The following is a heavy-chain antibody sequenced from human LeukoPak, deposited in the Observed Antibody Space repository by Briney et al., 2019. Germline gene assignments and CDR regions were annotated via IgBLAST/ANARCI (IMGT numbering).Heavy chain of an antibody. V-gene: IGHV1-2*02. Sequence: ASVKVSCKASGYTFTGYYMHWVRHAPGQGLEWRGWINPNSGGTNYAQKFQGRVTMTRDTDNTTAYMELSRLRSDDTAVYYCARPYYYDRGVSFGAFDIWGQGTMVTVSS. CDR2: INPNSGGT. CDR1: GYTFTGYY. J-gene: IGHJ3*02. D-gene: IGHD3-22*01. CDR3: ARPYYYDRGVSFGAFDI.